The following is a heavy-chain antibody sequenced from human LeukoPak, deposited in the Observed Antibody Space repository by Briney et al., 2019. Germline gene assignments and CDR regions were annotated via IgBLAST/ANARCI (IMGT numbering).Heavy chain of an antibody. CDR3: AREALRGLAPDY. J-gene: IGHJ4*02. V-gene: IGHV1-3*01. CDR1: GYTFIAYG. Sequence: ASVKVSCKASGYTFIAYGVYWVRQAPGQRLEWMGWINAGNGNTKYSQKFQGRVTITRDTSASTAYMELSSPRSEDTAVYYCAREALRGLAPDYWGQGTLVTVSS. CDR2: INAGNGNT. D-gene: IGHD3-16*01.